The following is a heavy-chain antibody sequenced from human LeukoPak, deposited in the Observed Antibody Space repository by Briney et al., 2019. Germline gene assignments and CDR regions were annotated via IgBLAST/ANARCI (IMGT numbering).Heavy chain of an antibody. CDR2: VSQSGTTI. CDR1: GFTFSDYY. CDR3: AREGHTYGSDY. Sequence: GFLRLSCAASGFTFSDYYMSWVRQAPGKGLEWISYVSQSGTTIYYADSVKGRFTISRDNGKNSLSLQMNSLRADDTAVYYCAREGHTYGSDYWGQGTLVTVSS. V-gene: IGHV3-11*01. J-gene: IGHJ4*02. D-gene: IGHD4-17*01.